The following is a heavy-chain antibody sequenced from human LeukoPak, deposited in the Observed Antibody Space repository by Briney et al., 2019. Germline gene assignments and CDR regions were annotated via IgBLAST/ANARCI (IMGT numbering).Heavy chain of an antibody. D-gene: IGHD3-9*01. J-gene: IGHJ4*02. CDR3: ARLEGDLILTGYYAPLGFDY. Sequence: GASVKVSCKASDYTFTSYGISWVRQAPGQGLEWMGWISAYNGNTNYAQKLQGRVTMTTDTSTSTAYMELRSLRSDDTAVYYCARLEGDLILTGYYAPLGFDYWAREPWSPSPQ. CDR1: DYTFTSYG. V-gene: IGHV1-18*01. CDR2: ISAYNGNT.